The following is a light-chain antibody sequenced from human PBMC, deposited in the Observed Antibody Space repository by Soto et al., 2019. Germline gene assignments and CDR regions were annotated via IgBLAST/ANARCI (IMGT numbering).Light chain of an antibody. CDR1: QSVNSY. V-gene: IGKV3-11*01. J-gene: IGKJ2*01. Sequence: EIVLTQSPATLSLSPGERATLSCRASQSVNSYLAWYQQKPGQAPRVLIYDTFNRATGIPARFSGSGSGTDFTLTICSLEPEDFSVYYCQQRGNWPYTFGQGTKQELK. CDR2: DTF. CDR3: QQRGNWPYT.